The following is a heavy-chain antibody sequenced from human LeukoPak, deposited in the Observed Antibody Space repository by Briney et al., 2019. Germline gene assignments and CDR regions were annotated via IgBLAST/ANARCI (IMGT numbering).Heavy chain of an antibody. V-gene: IGHV3-48*01. D-gene: IGHD3-16*01. CDR3: ARDGASHAFDV. J-gene: IGHJ3*01. Sequence: GGSLRLSCAASGFGFSSYSMNWVRQAPGKGLEWISYISSSSTIYYADSVKGRFTISRDSAKNSLYLQMNSLRGEDTAVYYCARDGASHAFDVWGQGTMVTVSS. CDR2: ISSSSTI. CDR1: GFGFSSYS.